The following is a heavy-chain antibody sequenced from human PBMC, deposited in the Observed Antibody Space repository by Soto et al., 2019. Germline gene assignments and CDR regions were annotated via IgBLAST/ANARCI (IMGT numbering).Heavy chain of an antibody. J-gene: IGHJ4*02. CDR1: GFTFSDNG. V-gene: IGHV3-33*01. D-gene: IGHD3-16*01. Sequence: QVQLMESGGGVVQPGTSLRLSCAASGFTFSDNGMHWVRQAPGKGLEWVAVRWFDGSEKYYADSVKGLFTISRNNSRSTSYLQMDSLRFDDTAVYYCARWGWAKETDYWGPGTLVTVSS. CDR3: ARWGWAKETDY. CDR2: RWFDGSEK.